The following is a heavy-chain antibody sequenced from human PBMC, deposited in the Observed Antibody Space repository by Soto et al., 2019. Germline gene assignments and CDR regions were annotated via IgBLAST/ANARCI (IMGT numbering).Heavy chain of an antibody. Sequence: SETLSLTCAVSGGSISSGGYSWSWIRQPPGKGLEWIGYISHSGSTYYNTSLKSRVTISVDRSKNQFSLKLSSVTAADTAVYYCARWFDYWGQGTLVTVSS. V-gene: IGHV4-30-2*01. CDR2: ISHSGST. CDR3: ARWFDY. CDR1: GGSISSGGYS. J-gene: IGHJ4*02.